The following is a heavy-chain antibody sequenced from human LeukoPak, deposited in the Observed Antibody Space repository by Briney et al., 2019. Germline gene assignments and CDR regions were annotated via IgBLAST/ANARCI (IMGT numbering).Heavy chain of an antibody. CDR2: ISAYNGNT. Sequence: ASVKVSCKASGYTFTSYYMHWVRQAPGQGLEWMGWISAYNGNTNYAQKLQGRVTMTTDTSTSTAYMELRSLRSDDTAVYYCARGLLLWFGDPRGPFDYWGQGTLVTVSS. J-gene: IGHJ4*02. V-gene: IGHV1-18*04. CDR1: GYTFTSYY. CDR3: ARGLLLWFGDPRGPFDY. D-gene: IGHD3-10*01.